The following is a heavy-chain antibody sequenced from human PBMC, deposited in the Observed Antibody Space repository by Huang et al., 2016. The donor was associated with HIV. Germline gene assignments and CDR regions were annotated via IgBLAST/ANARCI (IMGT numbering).Heavy chain of an antibody. V-gene: IGHV3-30*03. CDR2: KDYDGNYK. D-gene: IGHD1-26*01. CDR3: ATSRYDGSTSYHNEYFQH. J-gene: IGHJ1*01. CDR1: GFPLSNCG. Sequence: QLQLVESGGGVVQPGRSLRLSCAASGFPLSNCGRDVVSQGPLKGVEWLYIKDYDGNYKKYARSVKGRFTIARDNSKKKCYRQMNSLTAEETAVYYCATSRYDGSTSYHNEYFQHWGQGTLVTVSP.